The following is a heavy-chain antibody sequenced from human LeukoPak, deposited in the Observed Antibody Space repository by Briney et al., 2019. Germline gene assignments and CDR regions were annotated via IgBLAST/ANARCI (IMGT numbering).Heavy chain of an antibody. V-gene: IGHV1-2*02. CDR3: ARASYDFWSGFTNDAFDI. CDR2: INPKSGGT. D-gene: IGHD3-3*01. J-gene: IGHJ3*02. CDR1: GYTFTDYF. Sequence: ASVKVSCKASGYTFTDYFMNWVRQAPEKGLEWMGWINPKSGGTVYAQKFQGRVTMTRDTPSSTAYMELSRLRSDDTAVYYCARASYDFWSGFTNDAFDIWGQGTMVTVSS.